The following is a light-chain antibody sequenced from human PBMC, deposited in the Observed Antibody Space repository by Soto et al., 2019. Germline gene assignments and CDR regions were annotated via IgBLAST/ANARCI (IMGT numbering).Light chain of an antibody. CDR2: GNS. CDR3: QSYDSSLSGSI. J-gene: IGLJ2*01. Sequence: QSVLTRPPSVSGAPGQRVTISCTGGSSNIGAGYDVHWYQQLPGTAPKLLIYGNSNRPSGVPDRFSGSKSGTSASLAITGLQAEDEADYYCQSYDSSLSGSIFGGGTKLTVL. V-gene: IGLV1-40*01. CDR1: SSNIGAGYD.